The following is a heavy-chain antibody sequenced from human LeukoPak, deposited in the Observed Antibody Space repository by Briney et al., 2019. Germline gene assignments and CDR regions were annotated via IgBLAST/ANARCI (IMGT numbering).Heavy chain of an antibody. D-gene: IGHD5-18*01. CDR3: ARDAAMSGEYYYYYMDV. CDR1: GYTFTGYY. V-gene: IGHV1-2*03. J-gene: IGHJ6*03. CDR2: INPNSGGT. Sequence: LEASVKVSCKASGYTFTGYYMHWVRQAPGQGLEWMGWINPNSGGTNYAQKFQGRVTMTTDKSPSNAYMELSRLRSDDTAVYYCARDAAMSGEYYYYYMDVWGKGTTVTVSS.